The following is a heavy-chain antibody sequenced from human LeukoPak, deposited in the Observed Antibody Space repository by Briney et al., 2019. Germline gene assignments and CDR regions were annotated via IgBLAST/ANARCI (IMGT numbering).Heavy chain of an antibody. CDR2: ISATGSAI. D-gene: IGHD4-17*01. CDR1: GFTFSSYE. CDR3: AKDASTVTVNWFDL. Sequence: GGSLRLSCAASGFTFSSYEMNWVRQAPGQGLEWIAYISATGSAIFYSDSVKGRFAISRDNAKNSLYLQMNSLRAEDTAVYYCAKDASTVTVNWFDLWGQGTLVTVSS. V-gene: IGHV3-48*03. J-gene: IGHJ5*02.